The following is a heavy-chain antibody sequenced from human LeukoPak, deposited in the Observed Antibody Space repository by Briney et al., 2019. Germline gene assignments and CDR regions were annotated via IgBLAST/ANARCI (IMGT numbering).Heavy chain of an antibody. CDR3: TREGGYCSSTSCYRDVFDI. V-gene: IGHV3-48*03. CDR1: GFTFSSYE. D-gene: IGHD2-2*03. CDR2: IHSSGSVI. J-gene: IGHJ3*02. Sequence: GGSLRLSCAASGFTFSSYEMNWVLQAPGKGLEWVSYIHSSGSVIYYADSVKGRFTNSRDNAQNSLYLQMNSLRAEDTAVYYCTREGGYCSSTSCYRDVFDIWGQGTMVTVSS.